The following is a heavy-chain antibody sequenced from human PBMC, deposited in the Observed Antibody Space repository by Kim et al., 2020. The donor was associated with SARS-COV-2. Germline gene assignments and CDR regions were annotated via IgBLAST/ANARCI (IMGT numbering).Heavy chain of an antibody. V-gene: IGHV4-59*08. CDR3: PRQDYALLTGFDAFDI. J-gene: IGHJ3*02. D-gene: IGHD3-9*01. CDR2: IYYSGST. CDR1: GGSISSNY. Sequence: SETLSLTCTVSGGSISSNYWSWIRQPPGKGLEWIGYIYYSGSTNYNPSLKSRVTISVDTSKNQFSLKLSSVTAAVTAVYYCPRQDYALLTGFDAFDIWG.